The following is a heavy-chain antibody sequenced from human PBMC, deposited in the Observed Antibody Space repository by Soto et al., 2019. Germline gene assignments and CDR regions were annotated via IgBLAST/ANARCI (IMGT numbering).Heavy chain of an antibody. D-gene: IGHD3-10*01. Sequence: SETLSLTCTVSGAPVSSETHFWTWIRQPPGKGLEWLGYIFHSLGAKYNPSLGSRGTISLDTSKNQLSLSLRSVTAADTAIYFCVRDLNGSGDYWGQGTLVTVSS. CDR2: IFHSLGA. V-gene: IGHV4-61*01. CDR3: VRDLNGSGDY. J-gene: IGHJ4*02. CDR1: GAPVSSETHF.